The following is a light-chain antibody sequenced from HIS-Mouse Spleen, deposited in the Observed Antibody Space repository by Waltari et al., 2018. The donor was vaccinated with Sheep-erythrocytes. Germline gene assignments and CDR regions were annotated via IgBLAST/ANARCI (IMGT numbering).Light chain of an antibody. V-gene: IGKV1-12*01. J-gene: IGKJ5*01. CDR1: QGISSW. CDR2: AAS. Sequence: DIQMTQSPSSVSASVGDRVTITCRASQGISSWLAWYQQKPGKATKLLIDAASSVQSGVPTRFSGRGSGTDFTLTISILHPEDFATYYCQQANSFPFTFGQGTRLEIK. CDR3: QQANSFPFT.